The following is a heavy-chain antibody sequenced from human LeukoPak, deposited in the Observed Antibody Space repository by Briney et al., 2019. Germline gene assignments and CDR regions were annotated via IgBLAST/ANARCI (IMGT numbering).Heavy chain of an antibody. V-gene: IGHV4-39*01. CDR3: ARHDYYGSGSPLGLWYYGMDV. Sequence: ASETLSLTCTVSGGSISSSSYYWGWIRQPPGKGLEWIGSIYYSGSTYYNPSLKSRVTISVDTSKNQFSLKLSSVTAADTAVYYCARHDYYGSGSPLGLWYYGMDVWGQGTTVTVSS. D-gene: IGHD3-10*01. CDR1: GGSISSSSYY. J-gene: IGHJ6*02. CDR2: IYYSGST.